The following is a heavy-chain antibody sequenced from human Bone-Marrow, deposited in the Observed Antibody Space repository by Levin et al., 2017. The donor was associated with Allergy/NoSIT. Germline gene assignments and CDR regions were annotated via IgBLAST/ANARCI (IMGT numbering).Heavy chain of an antibody. J-gene: IGHJ4*02. CDR1: GSSISSGYY. D-gene: IGHD1-26*01. CDR3: ARGSSGGWELLRARVDPFDY. Sequence: PSETLSLTCTVSGSSISSGYYWGWIRQPPGKGLEWIGSIYHSGSTYYNPSLKSRVTISVDTSKNQFSLKLSSVTAADTAVYYCARGSSGGWELLRARVDPFDYWGQGTLVTVSS. V-gene: IGHV4-38-2*02. CDR2: IYHSGST.